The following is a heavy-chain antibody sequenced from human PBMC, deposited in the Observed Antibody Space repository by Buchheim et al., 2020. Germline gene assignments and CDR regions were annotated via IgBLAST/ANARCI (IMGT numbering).Heavy chain of an antibody. J-gene: IGHJ6*02. Sequence: QVQLVESGGGVVQPGRSLRLSCAASGFSFSRYAMYWVRQAPGQGLEWVAAISFDGNNKYYDDSVKGRFTISRDNSKPTLFLQMNSLTGDDTATYYCARVSRAGATFFYYGMDVWGQGTT. V-gene: IGHV3-30-3*01. CDR3: ARVSRAGATFFYYGMDV. D-gene: IGHD2/OR15-2a*01. CDR2: ISFDGNNK. CDR1: GFSFSRYA.